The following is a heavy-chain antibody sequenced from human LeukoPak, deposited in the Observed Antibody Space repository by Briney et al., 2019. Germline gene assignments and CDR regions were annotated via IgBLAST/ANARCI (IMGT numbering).Heavy chain of an antibody. CDR3: ARGTMFPYYFDY. D-gene: IGHD3-10*02. V-gene: IGHV3-23*01. Sequence: PGGSLRLSCAASGFTFNTYGMNWVRQAPGKGLEWVSAISGSGGSTYYADSVKGRFTISRDNSKNTLYLQMNSLRAEDTAVYYCARGTMFPYYFDYWGQGTLVTVSS. CDR2: ISGSGGST. CDR1: GFTFNTYG. J-gene: IGHJ4*02.